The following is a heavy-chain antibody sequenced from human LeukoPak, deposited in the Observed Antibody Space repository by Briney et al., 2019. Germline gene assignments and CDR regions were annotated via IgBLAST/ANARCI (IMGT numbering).Heavy chain of an antibody. J-gene: IGHJ5*02. CDR1: GFTFSSYS. D-gene: IGHD3-10*01. V-gene: IGHV3-21*01. CDR3: ARGPGSGRNYNWFDP. Sequence: GGSLRLSCAASGFTFSSYSMNWVRQAPGKGLEWVPSISGSSSSIYYADSVKGRFTISRDNAKNSLYLQMNSLRAEDTAVYYCARGPGSGRNYNWFDPWGQGTLVTVSS. CDR2: ISGSSSSI.